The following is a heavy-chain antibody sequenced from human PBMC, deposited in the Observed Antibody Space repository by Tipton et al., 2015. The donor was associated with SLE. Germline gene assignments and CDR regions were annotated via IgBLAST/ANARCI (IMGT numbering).Heavy chain of an antibody. Sequence: TLSLTCSVSGASISSHYWSWIRQPPGKGLEWIGHISDSEGTNYNPSLRSRVTISVDTSKNQFSLKLSSVTAADTAVYFCARDPNGGYGTFDFWGQGALVTVSS. V-gene: IGHV4-59*11. D-gene: IGHD4-17*01. CDR2: ISDSEGT. CDR3: ARDPNGGYGTFDF. J-gene: IGHJ4*02. CDR1: GASISSHY.